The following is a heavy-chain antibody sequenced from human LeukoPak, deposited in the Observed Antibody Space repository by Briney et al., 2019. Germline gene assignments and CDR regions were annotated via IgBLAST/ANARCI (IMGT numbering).Heavy chain of an antibody. CDR1: GGSISSSNW. V-gene: IGHV4-4*02. D-gene: IGHD3-3*01. CDR2: IYHSGST. CDR3: SRKEVRGLVFVVVFYYYYGMDV. Sequence: SETLSLTCAVSGGSISSSNWWSWVRQPPGKGLEWIGEIYHSGSTNYNPSLKSRVTISVDKSKNQFSLKLSSVTAADTAVYYCSRKEVRGLVFVVVFYYYYGMDVWGQGTTVTVSS. J-gene: IGHJ6*02.